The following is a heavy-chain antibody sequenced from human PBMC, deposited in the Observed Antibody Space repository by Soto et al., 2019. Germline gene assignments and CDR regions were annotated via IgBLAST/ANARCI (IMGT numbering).Heavy chain of an antibody. Sequence: KPSETLSLTCTVSGGSISSGGYYWSWIRQHPGKGLEWIGYIYYSGSTYYNPSLKSRVTISVDTSKNQFSLKLSSVTAADTAVYYCARGLGGYYGSGSYPALGAFDIWGQGTMVTVSS. V-gene: IGHV4-31*03. D-gene: IGHD3-10*01. CDR3: ARGLGGYYGSGSYPALGAFDI. CDR1: GGSISSGGYY. CDR2: IYYSGST. J-gene: IGHJ3*02.